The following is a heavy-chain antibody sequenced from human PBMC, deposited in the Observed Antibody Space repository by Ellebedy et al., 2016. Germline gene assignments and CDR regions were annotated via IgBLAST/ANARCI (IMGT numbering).Heavy chain of an antibody. CDR2: IYYSGST. CDR1: GGSVSSGSYY. Sequence: SETLSLXXTVSGGSVSSGSYYWSWIRQPPGKGLEWIGYIYYSGSTNYNPSLKSRVTISVDTSKNQFSLKLSSVTAADTAVYYCARYLTTVTNNWFDPWGQGTLVTVSS. J-gene: IGHJ5*02. CDR3: ARYLTTVTNNWFDP. V-gene: IGHV4-61*01. D-gene: IGHD4-17*01.